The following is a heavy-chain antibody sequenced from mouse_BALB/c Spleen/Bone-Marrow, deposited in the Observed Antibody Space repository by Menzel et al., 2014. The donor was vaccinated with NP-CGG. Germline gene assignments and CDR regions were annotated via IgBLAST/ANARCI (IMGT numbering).Heavy chain of an antibody. CDR3: ARLGYYGGFAY. D-gene: IGHD2-3*01. CDR2: INPDSSTI. CDR1: GFDFSGFW. V-gene: IGHV4-1*02. J-gene: IGHJ3*01. Sequence: EVMLVESGGGLVQPGGSLKLSCAASGFDFSGFWMGWVRQAPGKGLEWIGEINPDSSTINYTPSLKDRFIISRDNAKNTLYLQMSKVRSEDTALYYCARLGYYGGFAYWGQGTQVTVSA.